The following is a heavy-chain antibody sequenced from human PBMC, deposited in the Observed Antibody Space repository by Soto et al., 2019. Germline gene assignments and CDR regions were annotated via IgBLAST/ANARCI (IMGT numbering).Heavy chain of an antibody. Sequence: QVQLVQSGAEVKKPGSSVKVSCKASGGAFSSYTISWVRQAPGQGLEWMGRIIPILGIANYAQKFQGRVTITADKSTSTAYMEQSSLRSEDTAVYYCASPRTSEKRKNASDIWGQGTMVTVSS. J-gene: IGHJ3*02. V-gene: IGHV1-69*02. CDR3: ASPRTSEKRKNASDI. CDR1: GGAFSSYT. CDR2: IIPILGIA. D-gene: IGHD2-2*01.